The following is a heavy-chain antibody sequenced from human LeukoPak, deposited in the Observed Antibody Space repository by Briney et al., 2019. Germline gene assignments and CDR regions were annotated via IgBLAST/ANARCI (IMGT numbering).Heavy chain of an antibody. CDR2: LNSDGSST. D-gene: IGHD6-19*01. CDR1: GFTFSNAW. V-gene: IGHV3-74*01. CDR3: ARDAGSGWSHFDY. Sequence: PGGSLRLSCAASGFTFSNAWMHWVRQTPGKGLVWVSHLNSDGSSTTYADSVKGRFTISRDNAKNTLYLQMNSLRAEDAAVYYCARDAGSGWSHFDYWGQGTLVTVSS. J-gene: IGHJ4*02.